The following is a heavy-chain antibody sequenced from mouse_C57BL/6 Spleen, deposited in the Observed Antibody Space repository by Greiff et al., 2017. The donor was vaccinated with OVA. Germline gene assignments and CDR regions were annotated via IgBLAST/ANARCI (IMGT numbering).Heavy chain of an antibody. CDR3: ARSSSLFAY. D-gene: IGHD1-3*01. V-gene: IGHV1-26*01. J-gene: IGHJ3*01. CDR2: INPNNGGT. CDR1: GYTFTDYY. Sequence: EVQLQQSGPELVKPGASVKISCKASGYTFTDYYMNWVKQSHGKSLEWIGDINPNNGGTSYNQKFKGKATLTVDKSSSTAYMELRSLTSEDSAVYYCARSSSLFAYWGQGTLVTVSA.